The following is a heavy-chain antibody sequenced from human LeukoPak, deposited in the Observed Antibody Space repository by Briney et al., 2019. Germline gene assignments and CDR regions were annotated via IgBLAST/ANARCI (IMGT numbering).Heavy chain of an antibody. CDR2: ISSSSSYT. Sequence: GGSLRLSCAASGFTFSSYSMNWVRQAPGKGLEWVSSISSSSSYTYYADSVKGRFTISRDNAKNSLYLQMNSLRAEDTAVYYCARDHKYYYDSSGNIDAFDIWGQGTMVTVSS. CDR1: GFTFSSYS. CDR3: ARDHKYYYDSSGNIDAFDI. D-gene: IGHD3-22*01. J-gene: IGHJ3*02. V-gene: IGHV3-21*01.